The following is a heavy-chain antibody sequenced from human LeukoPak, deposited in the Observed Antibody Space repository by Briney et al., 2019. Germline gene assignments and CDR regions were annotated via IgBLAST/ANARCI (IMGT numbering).Heavy chain of an antibody. Sequence: GGSLRLSCAASGFTFSSYAMSWVRQAPGKGLEWVSAISGSGGSTYYADSVKGRFTISRGNSKNTLYLQMNSLRAEDTAVYYCAIGSGSYYTPVPFDYWGQGTLVTVSS. CDR3: AIGSGSYYTPVPFDY. J-gene: IGHJ4*02. CDR1: GFTFSSYA. CDR2: ISGSGGST. V-gene: IGHV3-23*01. D-gene: IGHD3-10*01.